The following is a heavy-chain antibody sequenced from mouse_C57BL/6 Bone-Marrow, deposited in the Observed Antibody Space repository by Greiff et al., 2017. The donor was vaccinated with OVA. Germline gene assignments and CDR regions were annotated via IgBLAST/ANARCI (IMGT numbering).Heavy chain of an antibody. CDR3: ARDPYGDWYFDV. CDR2: ISDGGSYT. D-gene: IGHD1-1*01. V-gene: IGHV5-4*01. J-gene: IGHJ1*03. CDR1: GFTFSSYA. Sequence: EVMLVESGGGLVKPGGSLKLSCAASGFTFSSYAMSWVRQTPEKRLEWVATISDGGSYTYYPDNVKGRFTISRDNAKNNLYLQMSHLKSEDTAMYDCARDPYGDWYFDVWGTGTTVTVSS.